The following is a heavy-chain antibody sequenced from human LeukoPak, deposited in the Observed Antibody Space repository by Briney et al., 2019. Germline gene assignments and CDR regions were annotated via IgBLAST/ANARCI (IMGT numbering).Heavy chain of an antibody. D-gene: IGHD5-18*01. J-gene: IGHJ3*02. Sequence: SVKVSCKAPGGTFSSYAISWVRQAPGQGLEWMGGIIPIFGTANYAQKFQGRVTITTDESTSTAYMELSSLRSEDTAVYYCARETWIQPTDAFDIWGQGTMVTVSS. CDR3: ARETWIQPTDAFDI. V-gene: IGHV1-69*05. CDR2: IIPIFGTA. CDR1: GGTFSSYA.